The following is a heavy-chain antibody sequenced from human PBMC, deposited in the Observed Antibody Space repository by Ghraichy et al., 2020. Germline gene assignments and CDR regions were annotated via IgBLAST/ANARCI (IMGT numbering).Heavy chain of an antibody. CDR2: VYYSGTT. J-gene: IGHJ5*02. CDR3: ARQGRIGVIGLDWFDP. Sequence: SETLSLTCSVSGGSISNINYYWGWIRQPPGKGLEWIGSVYYSGTTYYNPSLKSRVTISVYTSKNHFSLKLTSVTAADTAVYSCARQGRIGVIGLDWFDPWGEGTMVIVS. D-gene: IGHD2-21*01. V-gene: IGHV4-39*01. CDR1: GGSISNINYY.